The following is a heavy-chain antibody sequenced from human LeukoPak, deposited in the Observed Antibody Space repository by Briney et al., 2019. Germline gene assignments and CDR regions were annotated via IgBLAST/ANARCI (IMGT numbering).Heavy chain of an antibody. D-gene: IGHD4-23*01. CDR2: ISSSSKTI. CDR3: ARPHGGKSRYYYGMDV. Sequence: GGSLRLSCAASGFTFSSYSMNWVRQAPGTGLEWVSHISSSSKTIYYADSVMGRFTISRDNAKNSLYLQMNSLRDEDTAVYYCARPHGGKSRYYYGMDVWGQGTTVTVSS. J-gene: IGHJ6*02. V-gene: IGHV3-48*02. CDR1: GFTFSSYS.